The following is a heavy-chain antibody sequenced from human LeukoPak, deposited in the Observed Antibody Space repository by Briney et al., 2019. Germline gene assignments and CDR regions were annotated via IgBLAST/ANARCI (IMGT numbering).Heavy chain of an antibody. D-gene: IGHD5-12*01. CDR1: GFTFSSYA. J-gene: IGHJ4*02. CDR2: ISYDGSNK. CDR3: TREGYDPLFDY. Sequence: PGGSLRLSCAASGFTFSSYAMHWVRQAPGKGLEWVAVISYDGSNKYYADSVKGRFTISRDNSKNTLYLQMNSLRAEDTAVYYCTREGYDPLFDYWGQGTLVNVSS. V-gene: IGHV3-30*04.